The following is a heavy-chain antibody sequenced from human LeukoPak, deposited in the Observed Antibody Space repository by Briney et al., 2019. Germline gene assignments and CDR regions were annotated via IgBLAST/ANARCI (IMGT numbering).Heavy chain of an antibody. D-gene: IGHD6-6*01. CDR1: GFTVSSTY. J-gene: IGHJ4*02. Sequence: GGSLRLSCAASGFTVSSTYLTWVRQAPGKGLEWLAVIYSGGYTYYADSVKGRFFISRDISENMVYLQMNSLSVEDTAVYFCARGRPAHYFDSWGPGTLVTVS. CDR3: ARGRPAHYFDS. V-gene: IGHV3-66*01. CDR2: IYSGGYT.